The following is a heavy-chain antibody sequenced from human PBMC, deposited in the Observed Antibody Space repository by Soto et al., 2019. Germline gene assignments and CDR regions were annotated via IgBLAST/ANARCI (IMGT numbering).Heavy chain of an antibody. CDR1: GFTFSSYS. J-gene: IGHJ4*02. CDR2: ISSSTTTI. D-gene: IGHD3-3*01. Sequence: EVQLVESGGGLVQPGGSLRLSCAASGFTFSSYSMIWVRQAPGKGLEWVSYISSSTTTIYYADSVKGRFTISRDNAKNSLYLQMNSLRAEDTAVYYCARSAHYDFWSGPRTPLDYWGQGTLVTVSS. V-gene: IGHV3-48*01. CDR3: ARSAHYDFWSGPRTPLDY.